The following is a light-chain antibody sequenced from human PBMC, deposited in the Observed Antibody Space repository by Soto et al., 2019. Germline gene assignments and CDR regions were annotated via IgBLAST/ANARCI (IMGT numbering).Light chain of an antibody. CDR2: EVS. Sequence: QSALTQPASVSGSPGQSITISCTGTSSDVGGYNYVSWYQQHPGKASKLMIYEVSNRPSGVSNRFSGSKSGHTASLTISGLQAEDEADYYCSSYTSSSIDYVFGTGTKVTVL. CDR1: SSDVGGYNY. CDR3: SSYTSSSIDYV. V-gene: IGLV2-14*01. J-gene: IGLJ1*01.